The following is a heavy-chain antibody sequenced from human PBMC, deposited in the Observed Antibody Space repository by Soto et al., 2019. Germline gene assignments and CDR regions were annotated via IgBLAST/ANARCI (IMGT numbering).Heavy chain of an antibody. Sequence: LSLTCTVSGGSISSYYWSWIRQPPGKELEWIGYIYYTGSTNYNPSLKSRVTISVDTSKNQFSLKLTSVTAADTAVYYCARANYFDYWGQGILVTVSS. CDR3: ARANYFDY. CDR1: GGSISSYY. V-gene: IGHV4-59*01. J-gene: IGHJ4*02. CDR2: IYYTGST.